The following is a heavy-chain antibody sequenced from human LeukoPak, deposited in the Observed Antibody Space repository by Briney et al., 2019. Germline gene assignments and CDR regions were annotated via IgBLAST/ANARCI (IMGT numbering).Heavy chain of an antibody. CDR3: ASYSISAHFDY. V-gene: IGHV1-69*06. CDR2: IIAIFGTA. D-gene: IGHD6-6*01. CDR1: GYTFTSYG. J-gene: IGHJ4*02. Sequence: SVKVSRKASGYTFTSYGISWVRQAPGQGLEWMGWIIAIFGTANYAQKFQGRVTITADKSTSTAYMDLSSLRSEDPAVYYCASYSISAHFDYWGQGTLVTVSS.